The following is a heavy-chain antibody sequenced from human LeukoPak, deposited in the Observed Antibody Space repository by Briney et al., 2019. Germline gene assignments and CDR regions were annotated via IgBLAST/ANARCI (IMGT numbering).Heavy chain of an antibody. CDR2: IYSSGST. CDR1: GGSLSSYY. Sequence: PSETLSLTCTVSGGSLSSYYWSWIRQPAGKGLEWIGRIYSSGSTNYNPSLKSRVTMSVDTSKNQFSLKLSSVTAVYTAVYDCARDFDAWFDYWGQGTLVTVSS. D-gene: IGHD2/OR15-2a*01. CDR3: ARDFDAWFDY. J-gene: IGHJ4*02. V-gene: IGHV4-4*07.